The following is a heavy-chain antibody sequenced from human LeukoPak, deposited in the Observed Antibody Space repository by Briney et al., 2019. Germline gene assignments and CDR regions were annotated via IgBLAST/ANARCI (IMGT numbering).Heavy chain of an antibody. J-gene: IGHJ4*02. CDR1: GXSFTNYW. CDR2: INPIDSYT. Sequence: GESLRISCKGSGXSFTNYWTSWVRQMPGKGLEWMGRINPIDSYTKYSPSFQGHVTILVDKSINTAYLQWSSLKASDTAIYYCARRGSGSYLDFDYWGQGTVVTVSS. D-gene: IGHD3-10*01. CDR3: ARRGSGSYLDFDY. V-gene: IGHV5-10-1*01.